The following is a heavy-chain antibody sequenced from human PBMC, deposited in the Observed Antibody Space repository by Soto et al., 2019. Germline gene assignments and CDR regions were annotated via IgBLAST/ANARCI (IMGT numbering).Heavy chain of an antibody. CDR1: GYSFTLYW. CDR3: ARREAAAGVPLDY. J-gene: IGHJ4*02. V-gene: IGHV5-51*01. D-gene: IGHD6-13*01. CDR2: IYPDDSDT. Sequence: PGESLKISCKACGYSFTLYWIGWVRQMPGKGLEWMGNIYPDDSDTRYSPSFQGQVTISVDKSISTAYLQWSSLKASDTAMYYCARREAAAGVPLDYWGQGPLVTVSS.